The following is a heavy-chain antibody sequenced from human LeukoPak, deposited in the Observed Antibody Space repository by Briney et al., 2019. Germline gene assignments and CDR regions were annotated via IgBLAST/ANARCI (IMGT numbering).Heavy chain of an antibody. CDR1: GYIFTGYA. Sequence: ASVTVSCTASGYIFTGYAMDWVRQAPGQRLEWMGWINGGNGNTKYSQKFQGRVTITRDTSASTAYMELSSLRSEDTAVYYCARGVYTFYYGLDVWGQGTTVTVSS. CDR3: ARGVYTFYYGLDV. V-gene: IGHV1-3*01. CDR2: INGGNGNT. J-gene: IGHJ6*02. D-gene: IGHD5-18*01.